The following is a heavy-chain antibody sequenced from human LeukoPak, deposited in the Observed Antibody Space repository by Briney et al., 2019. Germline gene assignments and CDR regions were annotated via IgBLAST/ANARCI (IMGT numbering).Heavy chain of an antibody. Sequence: ASVNVSCKVSGYSLTELSMHWVRQAPGKGLEWMGGFDPEDGETIYAQKFQGRVTMTEDTSTDTAYMELNSLRSEDTAVYYCATGPSGYDLGADYWGQGTLVTVSS. D-gene: IGHD5-12*01. CDR3: ATGPSGYDLGADY. V-gene: IGHV1-24*01. CDR1: GYSLTELS. CDR2: FDPEDGET. J-gene: IGHJ4*02.